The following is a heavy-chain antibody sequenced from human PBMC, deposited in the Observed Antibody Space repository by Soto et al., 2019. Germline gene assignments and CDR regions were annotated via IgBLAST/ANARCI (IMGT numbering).Heavy chain of an antibody. D-gene: IGHD6-6*01. V-gene: IGHV1-69*13. Sequence: VASVKVSCKASGGTFSSYAISWVRQAPGQGLEWMGGIIPIFGTANYAQKFQGRVTITADESTSTAYMELSSLRSEDTAVYYCARESTDSSSGGWFDPWGQGTLVTVSS. CDR3: ARESTDSSSGGWFDP. CDR1: GGTFSSYA. J-gene: IGHJ5*02. CDR2: IIPIFGTA.